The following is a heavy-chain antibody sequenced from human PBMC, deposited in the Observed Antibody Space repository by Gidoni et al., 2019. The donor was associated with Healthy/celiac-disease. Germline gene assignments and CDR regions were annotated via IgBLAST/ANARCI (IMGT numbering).Heavy chain of an antibody. CDR2: IYPGDSDT. J-gene: IGHJ2*01. D-gene: IGHD7-27*01. V-gene: IGHV5-51*01. CDR3: ARLPQLGMPYWYFDL. Sequence: MGIIYPGDSDTRYSPSFQGQVTISADKSISTAYLQWSSLKASDTAMYYCARLPQLGMPYWYFDLWGRGTLVTVSS.